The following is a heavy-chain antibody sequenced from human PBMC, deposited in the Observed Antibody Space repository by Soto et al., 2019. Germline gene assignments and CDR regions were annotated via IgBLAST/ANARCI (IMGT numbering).Heavy chain of an antibody. CDR3: ARDKSSSSPGDY. CDR2: ISAYNGNT. Sequence: QVQLVQSGAEVKKPGASVKVSCKASGYTFTSYGISWVRQAPGQGLEWMGWISAYNGNTNYAQKLKGRVTMTPDTSTSPAYMALRSLTADDTAVYYCARDKSSSSPGDYWGPGTLVTVSS. CDR1: GYTFTSYG. D-gene: IGHD6-6*01. J-gene: IGHJ4*02. V-gene: IGHV1-18*01.